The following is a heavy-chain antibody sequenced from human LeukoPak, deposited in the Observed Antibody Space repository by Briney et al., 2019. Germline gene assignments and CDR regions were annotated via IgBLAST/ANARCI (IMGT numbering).Heavy chain of an antibody. CDR3: AKRSKNYFEY. D-gene: IGHD3-10*01. J-gene: IGHJ4*02. CDR1: GFTLSSFG. V-gene: IGHV3-30*18. CDR2: ISFGGSNK. Sequence: GRSLRLSCTVSGFTLSSFGMHWVRQAPGKGLEWVAVISFGGSNKYYADSAKGRFTISRDNSKNTLYLQMNSLRVEDTAVYYCAKRSKNYFEYWGQGTLVTVSS.